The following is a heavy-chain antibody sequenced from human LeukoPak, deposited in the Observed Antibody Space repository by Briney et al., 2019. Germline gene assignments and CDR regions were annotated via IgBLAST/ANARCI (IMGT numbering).Heavy chain of an antibody. D-gene: IGHD5-18*01. V-gene: IGHV4-39*01. CDR3: ARRRYSYGYLFDY. J-gene: IGHJ4*02. CDR1: GGSISSSSYY. Sequence: SETLSLTCTVSGGSISSSSYYWGWIRQPPGKGLEWIGSIYYSGSTYYNPSLKSRVTISVDTSKNQFSLKLSSVTAADTAVYYCARRRYSYGYLFDYWGQGTLVTVSS. CDR2: IYYSGST.